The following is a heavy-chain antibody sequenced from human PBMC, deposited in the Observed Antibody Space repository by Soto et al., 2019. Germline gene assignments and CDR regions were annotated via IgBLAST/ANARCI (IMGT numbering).Heavy chain of an antibody. CDR3: ARGTYLDDSSGYFDY. Sequence: EVQLVESGGGLVQPGGSLRLSCAASGFTFSSYWMSWVRQAPGKGLVWVANINQDGSEKYYVDSVKGRFTISRDNAKNSLYVQMTSLRVEDTAVYYCARGTYLDDSSGYFDYWGQGTLVTVSS. J-gene: IGHJ4*02. D-gene: IGHD3-22*01. CDR1: GFTFSSYW. CDR2: INQDGSEK. V-gene: IGHV3-7*01.